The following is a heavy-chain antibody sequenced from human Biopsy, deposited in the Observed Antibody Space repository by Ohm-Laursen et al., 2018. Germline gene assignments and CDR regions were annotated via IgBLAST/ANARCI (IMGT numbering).Heavy chain of an antibody. J-gene: IGHJ4*02. Sequence: SHTLSLTCPVSGASVISGTFYWSRMRQPPGEGLEYIGLIYFRGSTAYYKPSFESRVTMSVIMSNNQFSLKLSSVTAADTAIYYCARGMRSSGWLYFDSWGQGTLVTVSS. CDR2: IYFRGST. CDR3: ARGMRSSGWLYFDS. D-gene: IGHD6-19*01. V-gene: IGHV4-61*01. CDR1: GASVISGTFY.